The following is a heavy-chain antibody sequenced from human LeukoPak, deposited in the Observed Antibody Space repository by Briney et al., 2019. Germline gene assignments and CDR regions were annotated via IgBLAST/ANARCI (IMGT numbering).Heavy chain of an antibody. CDR1: GFTFSSYA. CDR3: AKIPHYYYGSGSFRFDY. D-gene: IGHD3-10*01. J-gene: IGHJ4*02. Sequence: GGSLRLSCAASGFTFSSYAMSWVRQAPGKGLEWVSAISGSGGSTYYADSVKGRFTISRDNSKNTLYLQMNSLRAEDTAVYYCAKIPHYYYGSGSFRFDYWGQGTLVAVSS. V-gene: IGHV3-23*01. CDR2: ISGSGGST.